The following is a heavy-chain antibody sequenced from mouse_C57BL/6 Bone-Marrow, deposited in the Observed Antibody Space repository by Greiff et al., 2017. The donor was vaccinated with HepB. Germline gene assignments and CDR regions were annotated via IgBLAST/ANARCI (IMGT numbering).Heavy chain of an antibody. D-gene: IGHD2-3*01. CDR2: IYPGGGYT. J-gene: IGHJ1*03. Sequence: QVQLQQSGAELVRPGTSVKMSCKASGYTFPNYWIGWAKQRPGHGLEWIGDIYPGGGYTNYNEKFKGKATLTADKSSSTAYMQFSSLTSEDSAIYYCARGLLRYFDVWGTGTTVTVSS. V-gene: IGHV1-63*01. CDR1: GYTFPNYW. CDR3: ARGLLRYFDV.